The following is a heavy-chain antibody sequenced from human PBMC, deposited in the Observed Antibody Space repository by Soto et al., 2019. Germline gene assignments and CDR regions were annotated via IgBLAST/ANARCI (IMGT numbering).Heavy chain of an antibody. J-gene: IGHJ3*01. Sequence: EVKLLESGGGLAQPGGSLRLSCVGSGFTFDSYAISWVRQAPGKGLQWISAISGNGAGTDYAHSVKGRFTISRDNSKNTVYLQMNSLIAEDTALYYCEKDNAGGYSFWSGYYSDGLDVWGQGTMVTVSS. CDR2: ISGNGAGT. D-gene: IGHD3-3*01. V-gene: IGHV3-23*01. CDR3: EKDNAGGYSFWSGYYSDGLDV. CDR1: GFTFDSYA.